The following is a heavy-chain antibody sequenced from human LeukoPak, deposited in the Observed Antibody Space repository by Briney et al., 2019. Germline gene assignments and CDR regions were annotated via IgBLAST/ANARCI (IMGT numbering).Heavy chain of an antibody. V-gene: IGHV3-15*01. CDR1: GFTFSKAW. D-gene: IGHD5-24*01. J-gene: IGHJ4*02. CDR3: TTRDGYPGE. CDR2: IKGKTEGGTT. Sequence: PGGSLRLSCAASGFTFSKAWMSWVRQAPGKGLEWVGRIKGKTEGGTTDYAAPVKGRFTISRDDSKSTVYLQMDSLKTEDTAVYYCTTRDGYPGEWGQGTLVTVSS.